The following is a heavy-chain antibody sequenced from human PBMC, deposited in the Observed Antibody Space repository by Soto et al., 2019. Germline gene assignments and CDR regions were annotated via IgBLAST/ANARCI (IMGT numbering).Heavy chain of an antibody. CDR3: ARDPGIAVAGALLGI. V-gene: IGHV3-21*01. J-gene: IGHJ3*02. CDR2: ISSSSSYI. Sequence: GGSLRLSCAASGFTFSSYSMNWVRQAPGKGLEWVSSISSSSSYIYYADSVKGRFTISRDKAKNSLYLQMNSLRAEDTAVYYCARDPGIAVAGALLGIWGQGTMVTVSS. CDR1: GFTFSSYS. D-gene: IGHD6-19*01.